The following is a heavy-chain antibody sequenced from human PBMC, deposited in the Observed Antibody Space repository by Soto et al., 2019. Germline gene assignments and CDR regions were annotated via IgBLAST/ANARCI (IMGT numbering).Heavy chain of an antibody. J-gene: IGHJ3*02. V-gene: IGHV4-31*03. CDR2: IYTDGGT. D-gene: IGHD1-26*01. CDR3: ARAPPLVGATSWAFDI. CDR1: GDSINSGAYY. Sequence: PSETLSLTCTVSGDSINSGAYYWTWIRQHPGKGLEWIGCIYTDGGTDYSPSLKSRHTISMDTSKNQFSLKLSSVTAADTAVYYCARAPPLVGATSWAFDIWGQGTMVTVSS.